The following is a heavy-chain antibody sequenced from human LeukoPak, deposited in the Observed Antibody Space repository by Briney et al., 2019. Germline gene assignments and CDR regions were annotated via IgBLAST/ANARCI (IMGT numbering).Heavy chain of an antibody. Sequence: GGSLRLSCAASGFTFSSYAMSWVRQAPGKGLEWVSAISGSGGSTYYADSVKGRFTISRDNAKNSLYLQMNSLRAEDTAVYYCARWVTFGGVIVNDFWGQGTLVTVSS. CDR2: ISGSGGST. J-gene: IGHJ4*02. CDR3: ARWVTFGGVIVNDF. D-gene: IGHD3-16*02. CDR1: GFTFSSYA. V-gene: IGHV3-23*01.